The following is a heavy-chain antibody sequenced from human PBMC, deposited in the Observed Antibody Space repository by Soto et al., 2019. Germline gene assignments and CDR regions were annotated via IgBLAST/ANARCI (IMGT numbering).Heavy chain of an antibody. V-gene: IGHV1-2*04. CDR1: GYTFTGYY. CDR2: INPNSGGT. CDR3: ARGVRRYFHSSAYLVH. J-gene: IGHJ4*02. D-gene: IGHD3-22*01. Sequence: ASVKVSCKASGYTFTGYYMHWVRQAPGQGLEWMGWINPNSGGTNYAQKFQGWVTMTRDTSISTAYMELSRLRSDDTAVYYCARGVRRYFHSSAYLVHWGQGTRVTVSS.